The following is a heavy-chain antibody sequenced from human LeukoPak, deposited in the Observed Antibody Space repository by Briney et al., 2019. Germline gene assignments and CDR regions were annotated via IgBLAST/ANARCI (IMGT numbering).Heavy chain of an antibody. D-gene: IGHD1-7*01. V-gene: IGHV3-23*01. Sequence: GGSLRLSCAASGFTFSSYAMSWVRQAPGKGLEWVSAISGSGGSTYYADSVKGRFTISRDNSKNTLYLQMNSLRAEDTAVYYCAKDLSPYNWNCQVDHWGQGTLVTVSS. CDR3: AKDLSPYNWNCQVDH. J-gene: IGHJ4*02. CDR1: GFTFSSYA. CDR2: ISGSGGST.